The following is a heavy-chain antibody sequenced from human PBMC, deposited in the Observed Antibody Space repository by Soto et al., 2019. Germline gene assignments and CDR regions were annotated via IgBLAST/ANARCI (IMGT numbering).Heavy chain of an antibody. CDR3: AKRGARYSGYDHPLHPFDY. V-gene: IGHV3-23*01. CDR2: ISGSGGST. Sequence: EVQLLESGGGLVQPGGSLRLSCAASGFTFSSYAMSWVRQAPGKGLEWVSAISGSGGSTYYADSVKGRFTISRDNSKNTLYLQMNSLRAEDTAVYYCAKRGARYSGYDHPLHPFDYWGQGTLVTVSS. D-gene: IGHD5-12*01. J-gene: IGHJ4*02. CDR1: GFTFSSYA.